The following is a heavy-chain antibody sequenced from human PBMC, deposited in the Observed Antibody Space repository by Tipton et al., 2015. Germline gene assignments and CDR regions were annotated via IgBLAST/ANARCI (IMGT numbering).Heavy chain of an antibody. CDR1: GDNISTNGAA. CDR2: TYYRSRWYN. Sequence: VKPSETLSLTCAISGDNISTNGAAWNWIRQSPSRGLEWLGRTYYRSRWYNDYPLSLKSRIAIHPDTSKNQFSLQLKSVTPEGSAMDYCTRGGAMVRGGIVHSAHWGPGSQVTVSS. J-gene: IGHJ4*02. CDR3: TRGGAMVRGGIVHSAH. V-gene: IGHV6-1*01. D-gene: IGHD3-10*01.